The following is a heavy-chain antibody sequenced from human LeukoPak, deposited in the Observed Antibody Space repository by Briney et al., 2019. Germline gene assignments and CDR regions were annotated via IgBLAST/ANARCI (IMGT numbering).Heavy chain of an antibody. CDR1: GFTFSGYA. CDR2: IFASGSTT. V-gene: IGHV3-23*05. D-gene: IGHD1-14*01. CDR3: AKDLGPDGISDFDH. Sequence: GGSLRLSCAASGFTFSGYAMNWVRQAPGKGLEWVSLIFASGSTTKYADSVKGRFTISRDNSKNTLYLQMNSLRAEDTAVYYCAKDLGPDGISDFDHWGQGTLVTVSS. J-gene: IGHJ4*02.